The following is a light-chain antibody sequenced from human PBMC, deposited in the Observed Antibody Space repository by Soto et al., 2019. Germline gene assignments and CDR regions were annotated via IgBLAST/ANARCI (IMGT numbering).Light chain of an antibody. J-gene: IGKJ5*01. V-gene: IGKV1-9*01. CDR2: HAS. Sequence: DIQLTQSPSLLSASVGDRVTITCRASQDLRTSLAWYQQKPGRAPKLLIFHASTLQIGVPSRFSGSGSGTEFTFTINSLQPEDSATYSCQKLNTNPLSCGQGTRLEIK. CDR3: QKLNTNPLS. CDR1: QDLRTS.